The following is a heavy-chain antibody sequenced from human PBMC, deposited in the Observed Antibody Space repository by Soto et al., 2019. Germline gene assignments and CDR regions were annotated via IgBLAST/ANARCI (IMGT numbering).Heavy chain of an antibody. CDR3: VRHGSN. J-gene: IGHJ4*02. V-gene: IGHV4-39*01. CDR1: GVSISNSSYY. Sequence: QLQLQESGPGLVKPSETLSLTCTVSGVSISNSSYYWGWIRRPPGKGLEWIGTIYYSGITYYNPSLKSRVTISVDTSKNQFSLKLTSVTAADTAVYYCVRHGSNWGQGTLVTVSS. CDR2: IYYSGIT.